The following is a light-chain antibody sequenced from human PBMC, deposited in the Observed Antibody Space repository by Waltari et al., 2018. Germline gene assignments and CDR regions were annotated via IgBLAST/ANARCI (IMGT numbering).Light chain of an antibody. CDR1: QTVRTTY. CDR3: QQYDISPLT. Sequence: EIVLTQSPGTLSLSPGERATLLCMASQTVRTTYLAWYQQKPGQAPTLLIYGASSRATGIPDRFSGSGSGTDFSLTISSLEPEDFAVYYCQQYDISPLTFGGGTKVEIK. V-gene: IGKV3-20*01. CDR2: GAS. J-gene: IGKJ4*01.